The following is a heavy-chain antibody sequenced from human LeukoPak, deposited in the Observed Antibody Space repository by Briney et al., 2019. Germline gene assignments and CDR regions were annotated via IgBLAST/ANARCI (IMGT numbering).Heavy chain of an antibody. CDR1: GFTFYNYA. CDR3: AKEAQLTVSALFDY. J-gene: IGHJ4*02. Sequence: GGSLRLSCAASGFTFYNYAMSWVRQAPGKGLEWVSAISGSGGSTFYADSVKGRFTISRDSSKNTLFLQVNSLRAEDTAVYYCAKEAQLTVSALFDYWGQGTLVTVSS. CDR2: ISGSGGST. V-gene: IGHV3-23*01. D-gene: IGHD1-1*01.